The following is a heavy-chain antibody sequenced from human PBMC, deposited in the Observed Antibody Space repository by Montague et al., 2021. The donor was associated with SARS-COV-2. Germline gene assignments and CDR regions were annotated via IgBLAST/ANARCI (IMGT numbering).Heavy chain of an antibody. CDR2: TYYTSKWNN. Sequence: CAISGDSVSSNSAAWNWIRQSPSRGLEWLGRTYYTSKWNNNYALSLQSRLTINPDTSKNQFSLQLNSVTSQDTAVYYCARGQRWLGAVDYYYGIEVWGQGTMVTVSS. CDR1: GDSVSSNSAA. J-gene: IGHJ6*02. CDR3: ARGQRWLGAVDYYYGIEV. D-gene: IGHD6-19*01. V-gene: IGHV6-1*01.